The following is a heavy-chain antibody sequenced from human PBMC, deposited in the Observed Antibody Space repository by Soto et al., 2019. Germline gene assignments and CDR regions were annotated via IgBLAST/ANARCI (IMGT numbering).Heavy chain of an antibody. Sequence: PSETLSLTCTVSGGSISSYYWSWIRQPPGKGLEWIGYIYYSGSTNYNPSLKSRVTISVDTSKNQLSLKLSSVTAADTAVYYCARAVGYGDYGLGAFDTWGQGTMVTVSS. CDR1: GGSISSYY. CDR3: ARAVGYGDYGLGAFDT. J-gene: IGHJ3*02. V-gene: IGHV4-59*01. CDR2: IYYSGST. D-gene: IGHD4-17*01.